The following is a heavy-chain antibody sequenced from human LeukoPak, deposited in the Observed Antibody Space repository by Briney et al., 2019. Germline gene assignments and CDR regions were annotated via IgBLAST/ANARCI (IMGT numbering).Heavy chain of an antibody. V-gene: IGHV6-1*01. J-gene: IGHJ5*02. Sequence: SQTLSLTCAISGDSVSSNSAAWNWIRQSPSRGLEWLGRTYYRSKWYNDYAVSVKSRITINPDTSKNQFSLQLNSVTPEDTAVCYCARVPGYYGSGSYSSNNWFDPWGQGTLVTVSS. CDR1: GDSVSSNSAA. CDR3: ARVPGYYGSGSYSSNNWFDP. CDR2: TYYRSKWYN. D-gene: IGHD3-10*01.